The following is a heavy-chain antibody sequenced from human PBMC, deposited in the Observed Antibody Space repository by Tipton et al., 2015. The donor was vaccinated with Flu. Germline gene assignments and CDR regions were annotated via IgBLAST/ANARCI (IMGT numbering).Heavy chain of an antibody. Sequence: SLRLSCAASGFTFSSYAMSWVRQAPGKGLEWVSAISGSGGSTYYADSVKGRFTISRDNSKNTLYLQMNGLRAEDTAVYYCAKDGVYDFWSGYYTGMGYWGQGTLVTVSS. CDR3: AKDGVYDFWSGYYTGMGY. J-gene: IGHJ4*02. V-gene: IGHV3-23*01. D-gene: IGHD3-3*01. CDR2: ISGSGGST. CDR1: GFTFSSYA.